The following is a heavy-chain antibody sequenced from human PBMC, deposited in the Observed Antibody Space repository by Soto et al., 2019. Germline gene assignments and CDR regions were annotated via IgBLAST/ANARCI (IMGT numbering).Heavy chain of an antibody. CDR1: GGTFSSYA. J-gene: IGHJ4*02. Sequence: QVQLVQSGAEGKKPGSSVKVSCKASGGTFSSYAISWVRQAPGQGLEWMGGIIPIFGTANYEQKFQGRVTITADKSRSTAYMELSSVRSEDTAVYYCARAKYSSSWSRGCFDYWGQGTLVTVSS. D-gene: IGHD6-13*01. V-gene: IGHV1-69*06. CDR3: ARAKYSSSWSRGCFDY. CDR2: IIPIFGTA.